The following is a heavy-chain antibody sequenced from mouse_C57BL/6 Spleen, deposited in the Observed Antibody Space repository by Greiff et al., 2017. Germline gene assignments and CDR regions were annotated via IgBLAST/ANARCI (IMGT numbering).Heavy chain of an antibody. J-gene: IGHJ2*01. Sequence: VQLVESGAELVRPGASVTLSCKASGYTFTDYEMHWVKQTPVHGLEWIGAIDPETGGTAYNQKFKGKAILTADKSSSTAYMELRSLTSEDSAVYYCTKGLYYFDYWGQGTTRTVSS. CDR3: TKGLYYFDY. CDR1: GYTFTDYE. CDR2: IDPETGGT. V-gene: IGHV1-15*01.